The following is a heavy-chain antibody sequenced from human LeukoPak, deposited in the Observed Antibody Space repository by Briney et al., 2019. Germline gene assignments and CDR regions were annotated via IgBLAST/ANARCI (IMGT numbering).Heavy chain of an antibody. CDR3: VRDYFCSGGTCDDCFDP. V-gene: IGHV1-18*01. Sequence: ASVKVSCKASGYTFTNYGISWVRQAPGQGLEWMAWISTYDHDTNYAQKFRGRVTMTTDASTSTAYMELRSLGSDDTAVYYCVRDYFCSGGTCDDCFDPWGQGTLVTVSS. D-gene: IGHD2-15*01. J-gene: IGHJ5*02. CDR2: ISTYDHDT. CDR1: GYTFTNYG.